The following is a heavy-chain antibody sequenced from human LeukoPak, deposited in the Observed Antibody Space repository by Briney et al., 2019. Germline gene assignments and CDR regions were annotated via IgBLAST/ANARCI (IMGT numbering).Heavy chain of an antibody. D-gene: IGHD3-22*01. CDR1: GFTVSSNY. CDR2: ISGSGGHT. V-gene: IGHV3-23*01. Sequence: GGSLRLSCAASGFTVSSNYMSWVRQAPGKGPEWVSSISGSGGHTYFADSVKGRFTISRDNSKNTLDLQMNSLKVEDTAVYYCAKFRYHSNDNNYLDFNYWGQGTLVTVSS. J-gene: IGHJ4*02. CDR3: AKFRYHSNDNNYLDFNY.